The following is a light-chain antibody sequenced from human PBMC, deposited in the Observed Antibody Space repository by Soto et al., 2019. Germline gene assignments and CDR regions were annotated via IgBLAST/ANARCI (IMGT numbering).Light chain of an antibody. J-gene: IGLJ1*01. CDR3: SSYAGSNNYV. CDR2: EVS. CDR1: SSDVGGYNY. Sequence: QSALTQPPSASGSPGQSVPSSCTGTSSDVGGYNYVSWYQQHPGKAPNLMIYEVSKRPAGVPARFSGSKSGNTASLTVSGLQDEDEADYYCSSYAGSNNYVCGPGTKVTVL. V-gene: IGLV2-8*01.